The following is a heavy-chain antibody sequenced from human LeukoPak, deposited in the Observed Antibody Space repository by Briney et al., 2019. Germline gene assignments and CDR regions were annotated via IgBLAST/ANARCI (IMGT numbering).Heavy chain of an antibody. V-gene: IGHV3-23*01. CDR2: ISGSGGST. Sequence: PGGSLRLSCAASGFTFSSYGMSWVRQAPGKGLEWVSAISGSGGSTYYADSVKGRFTISRDNSKNTLYLQMNSLRAEDTAVYYCAKPDYYGSGSYFDYWGQGTLVTVSS. CDR1: GFTFSSYG. J-gene: IGHJ4*02. CDR3: AKPDYYGSGSYFDY. D-gene: IGHD3-10*01.